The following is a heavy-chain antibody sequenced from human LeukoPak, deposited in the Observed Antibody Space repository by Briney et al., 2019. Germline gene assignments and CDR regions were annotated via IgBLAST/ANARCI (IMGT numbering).Heavy chain of an antibody. CDR3: AGGPPSMGIGHYFDY. CDR1: GGSFSGCY. D-gene: IGHD2-2*03. Sequence: SDTLSLTCAVYGGSFSGCYWSWVRQPPGKGLEWIGEVNHRGSTNYDPSLKSRVTISVDTTKNLFSLKMNSMTAADTAVYYCAGGPPSMGIGHYFDYWGQGTLVTVSS. V-gene: IGHV4-34*01. CDR2: VNHRGST. J-gene: IGHJ4*02.